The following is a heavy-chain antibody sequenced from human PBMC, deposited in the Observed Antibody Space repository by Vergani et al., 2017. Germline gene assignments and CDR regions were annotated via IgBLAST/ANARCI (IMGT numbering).Heavy chain of an antibody. CDR2: ISGSGGST. D-gene: IGHD3-16*02. V-gene: IGHV3-23*04. CDR3: AKETNYDYVWGSYRPPPFDY. CDR1: GFTFSSYA. Sequence: EVQLVESGGGLVQPGGSLRLSCAASGFTFSSYAMSWVRQAPGKGLEWVSAISGSGGSTYYADSVKGRFPISRDISKNTLYLQMNSLRAEDTALYYCAKETNYDYVWGSYRPPPFDYWGQGTLVTVSS. J-gene: IGHJ4*02.